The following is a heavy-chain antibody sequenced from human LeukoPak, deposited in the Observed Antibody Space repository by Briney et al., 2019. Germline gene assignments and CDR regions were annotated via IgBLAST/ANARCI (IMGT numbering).Heavy chain of an antibody. CDR2: ISGSGGST. V-gene: IGHV3-23*01. CDR1: GFTFSSYA. CDR3: AIPLYSGSYWDY. D-gene: IGHD1-26*01. Sequence: PGGSLRLSCAASGFTFSSYAMSWVRQAPGKGLEWVSAISGSGGSTYYADSVKGRFTISRDNSKNALYLQMNSLRAEDTAVYYCAIPLYSGSYWDYWGQGTLVTVSS. J-gene: IGHJ4*02.